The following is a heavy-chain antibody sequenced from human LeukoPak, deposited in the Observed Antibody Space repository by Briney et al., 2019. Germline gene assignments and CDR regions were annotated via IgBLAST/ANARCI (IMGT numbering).Heavy chain of an antibody. CDR2: INHSGSA. CDR3: ARGYCSGGSCYSYYYYYGMDV. V-gene: IGHV4-34*01. D-gene: IGHD2-15*01. J-gene: IGHJ6*02. CDR1: GGSFSGYY. Sequence: SETLSLTCAVYGGSFSGYYWSWIRQPPGKGLEWIGEINHSGSANYNPSLKSRVTISGDTSKNQFSLKLSSVTAADTAVYYCARGYCSGGSCYSYYYYYGMDVWGQGTTVTVSS.